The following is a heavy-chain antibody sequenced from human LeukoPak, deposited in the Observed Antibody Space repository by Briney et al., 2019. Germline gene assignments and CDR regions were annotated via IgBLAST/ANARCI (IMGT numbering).Heavy chain of an antibody. J-gene: IGHJ4*02. CDR1: GGSISGFY. CDR2: IYTRGST. D-gene: IGHD5-24*01. CDR3: AGGIGYMNFDY. Sequence: TSETLSLTCTVSGGSISGFYWSWVRQPAGKGLEWIGRIYTRGSTNYNPSLKSRVTMSVDTSKNQFSLRLSSMTAADTAMYFCAGGIGYMNFDYWGQGTLVTVSS. V-gene: IGHV4-4*07.